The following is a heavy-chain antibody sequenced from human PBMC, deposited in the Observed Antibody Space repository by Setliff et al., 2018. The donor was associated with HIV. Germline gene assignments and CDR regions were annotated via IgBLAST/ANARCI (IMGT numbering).Heavy chain of an antibody. J-gene: IGHJ1*01. CDR1: GYTFTSYG. CDR2: ISAYNGNT. CDR3: AWGILYGLFEN. D-gene: IGHD7-27*01. V-gene: IGHV1-18*01. Sequence: GASVKVSCKASGYTFTSYGISWVRQAPGQGLEWMGWISAYNGNTNYAQKLQGRVTMTTDTSTHTAYMELSGLRSEDTATYFCAWGILYGLFENWGPGTLVTVSS.